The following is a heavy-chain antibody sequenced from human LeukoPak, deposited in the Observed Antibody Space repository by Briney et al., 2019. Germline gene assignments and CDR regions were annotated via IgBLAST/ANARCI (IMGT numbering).Heavy chain of an antibody. D-gene: IGHD3-10*01. CDR3: AKDYLAITMVRGAVDY. J-gene: IGHJ4*02. V-gene: IGHV3-30*02. Sequence: SGGSLRLSCAASAFTFSTYAMHWVRQAPGKGLEWVAFIRYDGSNKYYADSVKGRFTISRDNSKNTLYLQMNSLRAEDTAVYYCAKDYLAITMVRGAVDYWGQGTLVTVSS. CDR2: IRYDGSNK. CDR1: AFTFSTYA.